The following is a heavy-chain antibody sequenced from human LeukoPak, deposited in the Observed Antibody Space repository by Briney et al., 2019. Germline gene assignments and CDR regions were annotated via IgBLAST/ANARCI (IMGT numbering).Heavy chain of an antibody. Sequence: GGSLRLSCAASGFPFSSYVMSWVRQAPGKGLEWGGVISGSGGSTYYADSVNGRFTISRDNSKNTLYLQMNSLRAEDTAVYYCAKTQSGVVIDSEFDYWGQGTLVTVSS. D-gene: IGHD3-3*01. J-gene: IGHJ4*02. CDR1: GFPFSSYV. CDR2: ISGSGGST. CDR3: AKTQSGVVIDSEFDY. V-gene: IGHV3-23*01.